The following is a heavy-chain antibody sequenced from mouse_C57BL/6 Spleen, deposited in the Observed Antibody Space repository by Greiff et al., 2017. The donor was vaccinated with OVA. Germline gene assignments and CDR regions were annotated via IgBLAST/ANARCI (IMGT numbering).Heavy chain of an antibody. J-gene: IGHJ3*01. Sequence: QVQLQQPGAELVKPGASVKMSCKASGYTFTSYWITWVKQRPGQGLEWIGDIYPGSGSTNYNEKFKSKATLTVDTSSSTAYMQLSCLTSEDSAVDYCARGDWESVWCAYWGQGTLVTVSA. CDR1: GYTFTSYW. CDR3: ARGDWESVWCAY. CDR2: IYPGSGST. D-gene: IGHD4-1*01. V-gene: IGHV1-55*01.